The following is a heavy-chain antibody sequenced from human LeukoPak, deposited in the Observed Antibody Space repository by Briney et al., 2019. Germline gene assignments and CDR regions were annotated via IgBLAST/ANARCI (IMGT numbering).Heavy chain of an antibody. CDR2: INHSGST. CDR3: ARGYYDSSGYSFDY. V-gene: IGHV4-34*01. D-gene: IGHD3-22*01. Sequence: KSSETLSLTCAVYGGSFSGYYWSWIRQPPGKGLEWSGEINHSGSTNYNPSLKSRVTISVDTSKNQFSLKLSSVTAADTAVYYCARGYYDSSGYSFDYWGQGTLVTVSS. CDR1: GGSFSGYY. J-gene: IGHJ4*02.